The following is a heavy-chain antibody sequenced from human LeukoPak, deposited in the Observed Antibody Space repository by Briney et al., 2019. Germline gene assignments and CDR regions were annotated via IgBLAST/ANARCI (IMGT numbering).Heavy chain of an antibody. Sequence: PGGSLSLSCAASGFTFSSYAMSWVRQAPGKELEWGSAISGSGGSTYYADSVKGRFTISRDNTKNTLYLQMNSLRAEDTAVYYCAKDLGGTGTWGGDYWGQGTLVTVSS. V-gene: IGHV3-23*01. CDR1: GFTFSSYA. CDR2: ISGSGGST. CDR3: AKDLGGTGTWGGDY. D-gene: IGHD1-7*01. J-gene: IGHJ4*02.